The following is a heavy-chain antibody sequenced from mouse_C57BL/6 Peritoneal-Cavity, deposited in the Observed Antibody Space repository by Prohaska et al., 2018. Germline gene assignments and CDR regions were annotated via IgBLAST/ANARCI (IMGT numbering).Heavy chain of an antibody. V-gene: IGHV11-2*01. J-gene: IGHJ1*01. CDR3: MTYGIHEYFHV. CDR1: GFTFSGFW. CDR2: INAYGIAI. Sequence: EVQLLEIGGGLVQPGGSRGLSCEGSGFTFSGFWMSWVRPTPGQTLEWIGDINAYGIAINHAPSIKDRFTISRDNDKSTLYLQLCNERSEDTVTYFCMTYGIHEYFHV. D-gene: IGHD1-1*02.